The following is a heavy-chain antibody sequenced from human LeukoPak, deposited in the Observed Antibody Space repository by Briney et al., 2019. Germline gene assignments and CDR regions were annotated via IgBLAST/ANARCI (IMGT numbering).Heavy chain of an antibody. J-gene: IGHJ4*02. Sequence: PSETLSLTCTVSGGSLDGQYWSWIRQPPGKGLEWIGYIHSNGGTKYNPSLKSRVTMSVDTPKKQFSLKLDSVTAADTAVYHCARHLGGNFGSGTHFVYWGQGTLVTVSS. CDR1: GGSLDGQY. V-gene: IGHV4-59*11. CDR2: IHSNGGT. D-gene: IGHD3-10*01. CDR3: ARHLGGNFGSGTHFVY.